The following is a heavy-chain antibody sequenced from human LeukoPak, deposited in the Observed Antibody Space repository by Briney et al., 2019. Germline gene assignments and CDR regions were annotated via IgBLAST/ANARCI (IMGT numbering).Heavy chain of an antibody. V-gene: IGHV3-48*01. CDR3: AGLLVCSTTSCYGVDY. Sequence: GGSLRLSCVASGFTFSTSSMNWVRQAPGKGLEWVSYISSSSGTIYYADSVKGRFAISTDNARNSLYLQMGILRAEDTAVYYCAGLLVCSTTSCYGVDYWGQGTLVTVSS. CDR2: ISSSSGTI. J-gene: IGHJ4*02. CDR1: GFTFSTSS. D-gene: IGHD2-2*01.